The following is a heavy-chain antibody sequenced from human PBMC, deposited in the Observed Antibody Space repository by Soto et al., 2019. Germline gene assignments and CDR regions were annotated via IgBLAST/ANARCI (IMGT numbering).Heavy chain of an antibody. V-gene: IGHV3-23*01. J-gene: IGHJ5*02. D-gene: IGHD1-1*01. CDR2: ISGSGGST. CDR1: GFTFSSYA. Sequence: VGSLRLSCAASGFTFSSYAMSWVRQAPGKGLEWVSAISGSGGSTYYADSVKGRFTISRDNSKNTLYLQMNSLRAEDTAVYYWAKDRNWNGWFDPWGQGTLVTVSS. CDR3: AKDRNWNGWFDP.